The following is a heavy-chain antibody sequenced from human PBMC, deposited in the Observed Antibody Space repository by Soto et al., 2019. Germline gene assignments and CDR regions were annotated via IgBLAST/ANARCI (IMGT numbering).Heavy chain of an antibody. CDR2: IYYTGRT. J-gene: IGHJ4*02. CDR3: ARVPDY. V-gene: IGHV4-39*07. Sequence: PSETLSLTCTVSGGSISGSDYHWGWIRQPPGKGLDWIGSIYYTGRTYYNPSLKSRVTISVDTSKNQFSLKLSSVTAADTAVYYCARVPDYWGQGILVTVSS. D-gene: IGHD2-2*01. CDR1: GGSISGSDYH.